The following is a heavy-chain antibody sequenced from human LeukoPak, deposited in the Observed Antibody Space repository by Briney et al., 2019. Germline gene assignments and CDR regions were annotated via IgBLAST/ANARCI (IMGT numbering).Heavy chain of an antibody. CDR3: ARWSGGSDWRYHYGMDV. CDR1: GYTFSNYG. CDR2: ISGYNGKT. D-gene: IGHD6-19*01. J-gene: IGHJ6*02. V-gene: IGHV1-18*01. Sequence: GASVKVSCKASGYTFSNYGISWVRQAPGQGLQWMGWISGYNGKTNSAQQFQGRVTMSTDTSTSTAYMELRSLRSDDTAVYYCARWSGGSDWRYHYGMDVWGQGTTVSVSS.